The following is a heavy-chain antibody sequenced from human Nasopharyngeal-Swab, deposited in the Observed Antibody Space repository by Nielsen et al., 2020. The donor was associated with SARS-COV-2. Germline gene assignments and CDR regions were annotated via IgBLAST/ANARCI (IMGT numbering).Heavy chain of an antibody. V-gene: IGHV3-23*01. Sequence: GGSLRLSCAASGFTFSSYAMSWVRQAPGKGLEWVSAISGSGGSTYYAGSVKGRFTISRDNSKNTLYLQMNSLRAEDTAVYYCAKDPDGDYGGNWFDPWGQGTLVTVSS. CDR2: ISGSGGST. CDR1: GFTFSSYA. J-gene: IGHJ5*02. D-gene: IGHD4-17*01. CDR3: AKDPDGDYGGNWFDP.